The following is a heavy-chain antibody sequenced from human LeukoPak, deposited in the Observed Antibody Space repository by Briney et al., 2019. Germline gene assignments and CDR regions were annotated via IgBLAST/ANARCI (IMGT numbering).Heavy chain of an antibody. Sequence: PGGSLRLSCAASGFTVSSNYMSWVRQAPGKGLEWVSDIYSGGSTYYADSVKGRFTISRDNSKNTLYLQMNSLRAEDTAVYYCGREGYYNPPLWGQGTMVTVSS. J-gene: IGHJ3*01. CDR2: IYSGGST. V-gene: IGHV3-66*01. CDR3: GREGYYNPPL. D-gene: IGHD3-10*01. CDR1: GFTVSSNY.